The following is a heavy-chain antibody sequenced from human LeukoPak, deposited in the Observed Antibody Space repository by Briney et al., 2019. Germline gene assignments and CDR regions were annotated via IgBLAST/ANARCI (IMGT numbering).Heavy chain of an antibody. CDR1: GGSISSSNW. D-gene: IGHD3-10*01. CDR2: IYHSGST. J-gene: IGHJ4*02. Sequence: SGTLSLTCAVSGGSISSSNWWSWVRQPPGKGLEWIGEIYHSGSTNYNPSLKSRVTISVDKSKNQFSLKLSSVTAADTAVYYCARQGLWLGDYFDYWGQGTLVTVSS. V-gene: IGHV4-4*02. CDR3: ARQGLWLGDYFDY.